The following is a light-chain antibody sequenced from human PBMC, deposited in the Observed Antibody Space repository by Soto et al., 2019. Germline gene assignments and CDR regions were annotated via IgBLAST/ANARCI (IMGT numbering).Light chain of an antibody. CDR3: QQYAASPRT. CDR2: GVS. Sequence: EIVLTQSPGTLSLSPRERATLSCRASQSVSSGYLAWYQHKPGQAPRLLIYGVSSRAPGIPDRFSGSGSGTDFTLTISRLESEDFAVYYCQQYAASPRTFGQGTQVEVK. J-gene: IGKJ1*01. CDR1: QSVSSGY. V-gene: IGKV3-20*01.